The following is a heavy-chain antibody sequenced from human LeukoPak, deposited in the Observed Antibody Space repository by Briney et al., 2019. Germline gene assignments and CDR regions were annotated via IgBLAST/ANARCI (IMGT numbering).Heavy chain of an antibody. D-gene: IGHD3-16*01. V-gene: IGHV1-18*01. Sequence: ASVKVSCKASGYTFSNYGISWARQAPGQGLEWVGWISAYNGNTNYAQKLQGRVTMTTDTSTSTAYMELRSLRSDDTAVYSCAREIRSSIYYYGMDVWGQGTTVTVSS. J-gene: IGHJ6*02. CDR2: ISAYNGNT. CDR3: AREIRSSIYYYGMDV. CDR1: GYTFSNYG.